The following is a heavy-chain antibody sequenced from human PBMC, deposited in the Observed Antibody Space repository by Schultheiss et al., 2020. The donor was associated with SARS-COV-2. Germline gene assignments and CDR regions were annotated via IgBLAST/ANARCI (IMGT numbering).Heavy chain of an antibody. D-gene: IGHD3-3*01. Sequence: GSLRLSCAASGFTFSSYDMHWVRQAPGKGLEWVAVIWYDGSNKYYADSVKGRFTISRDNSKNTLYLQMNSLRAEDTAVYYCARDLTYYDFWSGSYGMDVWGQGTTVTVSS. V-gene: IGHV3-33*01. CDR3: ARDLTYYDFWSGSYGMDV. CDR2: IWYDGSNK. J-gene: IGHJ6*02. CDR1: GFTFSSYD.